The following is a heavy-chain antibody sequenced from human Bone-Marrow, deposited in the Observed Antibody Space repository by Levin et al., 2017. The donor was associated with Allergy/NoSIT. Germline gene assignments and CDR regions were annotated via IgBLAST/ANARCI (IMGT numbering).Heavy chain of an antibody. V-gene: IGHV4-34*01. CDR1: GGSFSGYY. CDR3: ARGLLGYCSSTSCPGCYNWFDP. Sequence: GSLRLSCAVYGGSFSGYYWSWIRQPPGKGLEWIGEINHSGSTNYNPSLKSRVTISVDTSKNQFSLKLSSVTAADTAVYYCARGLLGYCSSTSCPGCYNWFDPWGQGTLVTVSS. CDR2: INHSGST. D-gene: IGHD2-2*01. J-gene: IGHJ5*02.